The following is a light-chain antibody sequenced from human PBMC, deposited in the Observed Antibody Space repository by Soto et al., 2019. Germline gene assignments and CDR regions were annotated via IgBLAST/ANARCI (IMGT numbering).Light chain of an antibody. V-gene: IGKV3-20*01. CDR1: QSVDSAY. CDR2: SAS. Sequence: EIVLTQSPGTLSLSPGERATLSCRASQSVDSAYLAWFQHKPGQAPRLLIYSASIRATGIPDRFSGSGSGTDFTLTISCLQSEDFATYYCQQYYSYPPFFGPGTKVDIK. CDR3: QQYYSYPPF. J-gene: IGKJ3*01.